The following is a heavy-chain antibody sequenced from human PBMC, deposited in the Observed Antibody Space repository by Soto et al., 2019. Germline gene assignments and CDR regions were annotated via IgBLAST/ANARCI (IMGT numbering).Heavy chain of an antibody. CDR2: IIPILGIA. Sequence: QVQLVQSGAEVKKPGSSVKVSCKASGGTFSSYTISWVRQAPGQGLEWMGRIIPILGIANYAQKFQGRVTXTAXKSTSTAYMELSSLRSEDTAVYYCARGPRIAAALYWGQGTLVTVSS. J-gene: IGHJ4*02. CDR1: GGTFSSYT. D-gene: IGHD6-13*01. V-gene: IGHV1-69*02. CDR3: ARGPRIAAALY.